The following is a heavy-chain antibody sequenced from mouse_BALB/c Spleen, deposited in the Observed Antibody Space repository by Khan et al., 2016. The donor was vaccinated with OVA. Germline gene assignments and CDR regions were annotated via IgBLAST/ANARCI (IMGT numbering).Heavy chain of an antibody. CDR3: ARVYSYGYYFDY. V-gene: IGHV3-2*02. D-gene: IGHD1-1*01. Sequence: VQRVESGPGLVKPSQSMSLTCTVTGYSITNNYAWNWIRQFPGNKLEWMGYISYSGSTNYNPSLISRISITREPPKNHFFLQLNYVTTEDTATYYCARVYSYGYYFDYWGQGTTLTVSS. CDR1: GYSITNNYA. CDR2: ISYSGST. J-gene: IGHJ2*01.